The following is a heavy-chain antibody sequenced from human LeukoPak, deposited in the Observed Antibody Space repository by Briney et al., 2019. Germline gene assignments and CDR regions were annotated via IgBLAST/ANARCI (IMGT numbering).Heavy chain of an antibody. V-gene: IGHV3-21*01. CDR3: ARGADLDY. J-gene: IGHJ4*02. CDR2: ISSSSSYK. Sequence: GGSLRLSCAASGFTFSSYSMNWVRQAPGKGLEWVSSISSSSSYKYYADSVKGRFTISRDNAKNSLYLQMNSLRAEDTAVYYCARGADLDYWGQGTLVTVSS. CDR1: GFTFSSYS.